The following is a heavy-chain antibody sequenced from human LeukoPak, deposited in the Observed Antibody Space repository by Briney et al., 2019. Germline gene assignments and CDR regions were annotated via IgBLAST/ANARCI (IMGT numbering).Heavy chain of an antibody. D-gene: IGHD2-2*01. CDR1: GFTFSSYS. CDR2: ISSSSSYI. V-gene: IGHV3-21*01. J-gene: IGHJ6*02. CDR3: ASLYCSSTSCYDNYYYGMDV. Sequence: VQPGRSLRLSCAASGFTFSSYSMNWVRQAPGKGLEWVSSISSSSSYIYYADSVKGRFTISRDNAKNSLYLQMNSLRAEDTAVYYCASLYCSSTSCYDNYYYGMDVWGQGTTVTVSS.